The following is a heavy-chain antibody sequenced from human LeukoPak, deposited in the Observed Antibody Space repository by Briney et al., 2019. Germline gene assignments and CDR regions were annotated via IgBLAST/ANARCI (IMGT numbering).Heavy chain of an antibody. CDR2: INTGNGNT. Sequence: ASVKVSCKASGYISTNYGIHWVRQAPGQRPEWMGWINTGNGNTKYSQKFQGRVTITRDTSANTAYMELSSLRFEDTAVYYCARGGSRMTTFYIIDHWGQGTLVTVSS. V-gene: IGHV1-3*04. D-gene: IGHD4-11*01. J-gene: IGHJ4*02. CDR3: ARGGSRMTTFYIIDH. CDR1: GYISTNYG.